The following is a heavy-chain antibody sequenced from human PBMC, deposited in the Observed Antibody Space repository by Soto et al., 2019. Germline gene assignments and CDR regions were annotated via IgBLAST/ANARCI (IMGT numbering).Heavy chain of an antibody. D-gene: IGHD6-19*01. CDR1: GGSFSGYY. V-gene: IGHV4-34*01. Sequence: QVQLQQWGAGLLKPSETLSLTCAVYGGSFSGYYWSWIRQPPGKGLEWIGEINHSGSTNYNPSLKSRVTISVDPSKNQFSLKLSSVTAADTAVYYCARAPLSSGWYSGYFQHWGQGTLVTVSS. CDR3: ARAPLSSGWYSGYFQH. CDR2: INHSGST. J-gene: IGHJ1*01.